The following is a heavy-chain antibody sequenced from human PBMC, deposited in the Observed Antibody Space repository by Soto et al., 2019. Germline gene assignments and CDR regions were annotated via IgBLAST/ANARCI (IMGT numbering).Heavy chain of an antibody. D-gene: IGHD3-10*01. J-gene: IGHJ4*02. V-gene: IGHV3-48*01. CDR2: ISSSSSTI. Sequence: EVQLVESGGGLVQPGGSLRLSCAASGFTFSSYSMNWVRQAPGKGLEWVSYISSSSSTIYYADSVKGRFTISRDNAKNSLYLPMNSLRAEDTAVYYCARVTSFGELWHWGQGTLVTVSS. CDR1: GFTFSSYS. CDR3: ARVTSFGELWH.